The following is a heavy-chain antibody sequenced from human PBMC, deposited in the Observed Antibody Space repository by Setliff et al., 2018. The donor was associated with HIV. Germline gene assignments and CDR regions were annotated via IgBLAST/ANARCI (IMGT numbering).Heavy chain of an antibody. J-gene: IGHJ4*02. V-gene: IGHV4-39*01. CDR2: IHHSGTA. D-gene: IGHD4-17*01. CDR3: ARVETTVTSRLDY. CDR1: GGSITRTPYY. Sequence: PSETLSLTCTVSGGSITRTPYYWGWIRQPPGKGLEWIGSIHHSGTAYDNPSLKSRVTISVDPSKNQFSLRLTSVTAADTAVYFCARVETTVTSRLDYWGQGTLVTVSS.